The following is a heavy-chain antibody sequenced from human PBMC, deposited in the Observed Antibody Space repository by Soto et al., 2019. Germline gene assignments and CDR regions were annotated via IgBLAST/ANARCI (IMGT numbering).Heavy chain of an antibody. J-gene: IGHJ3*02. D-gene: IGHD1-1*01. CDR3: ARVGRGTATTVVDAFEI. CDR2: INHSGRT. V-gene: IGHV4-34*01. CDR1: GGSFSGYY. Sequence: QVQLQQWGAGLLKPSETLSLTCAVYGGSFSGYYWSWIRQPPGKGLEWIGEINHSGRTNYNPSLTIRVTLSIDTPMNQHSLKLNSVTAADTAVYYWARVGRGTATTVVDAFEIWGRGTMVTVSS.